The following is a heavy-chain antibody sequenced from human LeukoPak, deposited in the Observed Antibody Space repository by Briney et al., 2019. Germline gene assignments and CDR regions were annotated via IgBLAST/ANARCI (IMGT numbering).Heavy chain of an antibody. CDR1: GFTFSSYA. J-gene: IGHJ4*02. D-gene: IGHD2-2*01. Sequence: GGSLRLSCAASGFTFSSYAMSWVRQAPGKGLEWVANIKQDGSEKYYVDSVKGRFTISRDNAKNSLYLQMNSLRAEDTAVYYCARGERYCSSTSRYRPSLYYFDYWGQGTLVTVSS. CDR2: IKQDGSEK. CDR3: ARGERYCSSTSRYRPSLYYFDY. V-gene: IGHV3-7*04.